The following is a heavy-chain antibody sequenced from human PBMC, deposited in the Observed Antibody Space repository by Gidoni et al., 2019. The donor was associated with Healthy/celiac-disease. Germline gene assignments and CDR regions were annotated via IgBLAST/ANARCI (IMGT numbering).Heavy chain of an antibody. CDR2: ISYDGSNK. V-gene: IGHV3-30*18. CDR1: GFTFSSYG. D-gene: IGHD1-26*01. CDR3: AKDFVGATRYYYYGMDV. J-gene: IGHJ6*02. Sequence: QVQLVESGGGVVQPGRSLRLSCAASGFTFSSYGMHWVRQAPGKGLEWVAVISYDGSNKYYADSVKGRFTISRDNSKNTLYLQMNSLRAEDTAVYYCAKDFVGATRYYYYGMDVWGQGTTVTVSS.